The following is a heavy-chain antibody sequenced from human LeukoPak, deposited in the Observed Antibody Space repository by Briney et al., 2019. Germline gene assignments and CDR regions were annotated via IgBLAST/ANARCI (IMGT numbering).Heavy chain of an antibody. V-gene: IGHV3-33*01. CDR1: GFTFSSYG. J-gene: IGHJ4*02. Sequence: GGSLRLSCAASGFTFSSYGMHWVRQAPGKGLEWVAVIWYDGSNKYYADSVKGRFTISRDNSKNTLYLQMNSLRAEDTAVYYRARAGCSSTSCYVSSYYFDYWGQGTLVTVSS. CDR2: IWYDGSNK. CDR3: ARAGCSSTSCYVSSYYFDY. D-gene: IGHD2-2*01.